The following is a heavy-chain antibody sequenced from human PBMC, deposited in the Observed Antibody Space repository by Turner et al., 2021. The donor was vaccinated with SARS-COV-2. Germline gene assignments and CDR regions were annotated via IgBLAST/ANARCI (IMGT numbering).Heavy chain of an antibody. Sequence: QLQLQESGPDLQTPSETMSLPCTVSGGYISSSSYYWGWIRKPPGQGLEWIGSSYDSGSTYYNPYLKSRVTIFVDTSKNQFCLKLSSVTAADTAVYYGARHWEVAAAAYLARFDPWGQGTMVTVSS. J-gene: IGHJ5*02. D-gene: IGHD6-13*01. V-gene: IGHV4-39*01. CDR2: SYDSGST. CDR1: GGYISSSSYY. CDR3: ARHWEVAAAAYLARFDP.